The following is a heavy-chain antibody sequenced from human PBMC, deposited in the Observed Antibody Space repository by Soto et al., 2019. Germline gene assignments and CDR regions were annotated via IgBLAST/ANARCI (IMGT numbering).Heavy chain of an antibody. D-gene: IGHD6-6*01. Sequence: PGGSLRLSCAASGFIFSDFAMHWVRQAPGKGPEWVAEIWYDGSNEYYGDSVKGRFTISRDNSKNTLYLQLNSLRAEDTAVYYCARVPEAGRPLFDYWGQGALVTVSS. CDR3: ARVPEAGRPLFDY. J-gene: IGHJ4*02. CDR2: IWYDGSNE. CDR1: GFIFSDFA. V-gene: IGHV3-33*01.